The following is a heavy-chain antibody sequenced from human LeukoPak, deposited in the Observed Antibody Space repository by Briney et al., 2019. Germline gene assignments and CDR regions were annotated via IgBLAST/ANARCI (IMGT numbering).Heavy chain of an antibody. D-gene: IGHD6-13*01. CDR1: GFTFSKYS. V-gene: IGHV3-21*01. J-gene: IGHJ5*02. Sequence: GGSLRLSCAASGFTFSKYSMNWVRQAPGKGLEWVSFISGSSTHTYYADSVKGRFTISRDNAKNSLYLQMNSLRAEDTAVYYCARPPGIAAAWFDPWGQGTLVTVSS. CDR2: ISGSSTHT. CDR3: ARPPGIAAAWFDP.